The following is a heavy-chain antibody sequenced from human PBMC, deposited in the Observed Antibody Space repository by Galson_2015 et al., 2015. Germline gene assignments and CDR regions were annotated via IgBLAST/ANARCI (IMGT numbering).Heavy chain of an antibody. CDR3: AKDLGYTSGTYFNAQEGFFDL. D-gene: IGHD3-10*01. CDR1: GFTFSTYA. Sequence: SLRLSCAASGFTFSTYAMSWVRQAPGKGLEWVSATTASGRSTYYADSVKGRFTISRDNSKNTLYLQMNTLGAEDTAVYYCAKDLGYTSGTYFNAQEGFFDLWGRGTLVTVSS. V-gene: IGHV3-23*01. J-gene: IGHJ2*01. CDR2: TTASGRST.